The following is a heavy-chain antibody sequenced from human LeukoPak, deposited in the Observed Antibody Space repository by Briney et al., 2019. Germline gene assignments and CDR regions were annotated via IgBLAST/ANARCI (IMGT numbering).Heavy chain of an antibody. D-gene: IGHD5-18*01. V-gene: IGHV3-48*03. CDR3: ARDRSYGSFNY. Sequence: GGSLILSCAASGFTFSSFEMNWVCQAPGKGLEWVSYISSSGSTIYYADSVKGRFTISRDNAKNSLYLQMSSLRAEDTAVYYCARDRSYGSFNYWGQGTLVTVSS. J-gene: IGHJ4*02. CDR1: GFTFSSFE. CDR2: ISSSGSTI.